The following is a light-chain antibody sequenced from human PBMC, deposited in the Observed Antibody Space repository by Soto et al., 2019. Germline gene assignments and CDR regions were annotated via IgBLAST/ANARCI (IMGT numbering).Light chain of an antibody. CDR3: HQYGDSPPYS. CDR1: QSVSTTY. V-gene: IGKV3-20*01. CDR2: ATS. J-gene: IGKJ2*03. Sequence: EIVLTQSPGSLSLSPGEGATLSCRASQSVSTTYLAWYQLKPGQAPRLVIYATSSRAAGIPDRFRGSGSGTEVTLTISSREPEDVGVYFCHQYGDSPPYSFGQGTKLEIK.